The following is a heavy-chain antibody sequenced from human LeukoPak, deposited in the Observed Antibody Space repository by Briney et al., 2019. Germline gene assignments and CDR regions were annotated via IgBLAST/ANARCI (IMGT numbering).Heavy chain of an antibody. V-gene: IGHV1-69*13. J-gene: IGHJ4*02. CDR2: IIPIFGTA. Sequence: SVKVSCKASGGTFSSYAISWVRQAPGQGLEWMGGIIPIFGTANYAQKFQGRVTITADESTSTAYMELSSLRSEDTAVYYCARPVRGVNTLDYWGQGTLVTVSS. D-gene: IGHD3-10*01. CDR3: ARPVRGVNTLDY. CDR1: GGTFSSYA.